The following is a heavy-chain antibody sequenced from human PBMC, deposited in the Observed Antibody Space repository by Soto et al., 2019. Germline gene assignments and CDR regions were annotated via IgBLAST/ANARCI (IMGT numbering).Heavy chain of an antibody. CDR2: IYYSGST. D-gene: IGHD4-17*01. Sequence: SETLSLTCTVSGGTISSGGYYWSWIRQHPGKGLEWIGYIYYSGSTYYNPSLKSRVTISVDTSKNQFSLKLSSVTAADTAVYYCAREDDYGDYRSNDAFDIWGQGTMVT. J-gene: IGHJ3*02. CDR1: GGTISSGGYY. V-gene: IGHV4-31*03. CDR3: AREDDYGDYRSNDAFDI.